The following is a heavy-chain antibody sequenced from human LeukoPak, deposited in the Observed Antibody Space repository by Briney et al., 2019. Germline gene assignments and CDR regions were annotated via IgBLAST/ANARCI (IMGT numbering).Heavy chain of an antibody. CDR1: GFSLSTSGVG. CDR2: IYWDDDK. CDR3: AHRPKEYSSSWYYFDY. Sequence: PXXVNPTQTLTLTCTFSGFSLSTSGVGVGWIRQPPGKALEWLALIYWDDDKRYSPSLKSRLTITKDTSKNQVVLTMTNMDPVDTATYYCAHRPKEYSSSWYYFDYWGQGTLVTVSS. V-gene: IGHV2-5*02. D-gene: IGHD6-13*01. J-gene: IGHJ4*02.